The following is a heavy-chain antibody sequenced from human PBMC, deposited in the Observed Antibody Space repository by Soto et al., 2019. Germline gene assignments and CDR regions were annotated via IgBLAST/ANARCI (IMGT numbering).Heavy chain of an antibody. CDR2: IYSGGST. D-gene: IGHD4-17*01. CDR1: GFTVSSNY. V-gene: IGHV3-53*01. J-gene: IGHJ6*02. CDR3: ARVSDYVRYYYGMDV. Sequence: GGSLRLSCAASGFTVSSNYMSWVRQAPGKGLEWVSVIYSGGSTYYADSVKGRFTISRDNSENTLYLQMNSLRAEDTAVYYCARVSDYVRYYYGMDVWGQGTTVTVSS.